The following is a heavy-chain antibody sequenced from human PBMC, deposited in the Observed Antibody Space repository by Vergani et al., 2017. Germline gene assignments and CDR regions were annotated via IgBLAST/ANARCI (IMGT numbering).Heavy chain of an antibody. CDR2: IYYSGST. CDR1: GGSLSSYY. Sequence: QVQLPQWGAGLLKPSETLSLTCTVSGGSLSSYYWSWIRQPPGKGLEWIGYIYYSGSTHYNPSLKSRVTISVDTSKNQCSLKLSSVTAEDTAVYYCARDLGGIAATSPPIPREGYWGQGTLVTVSS. D-gene: IGHD6-13*01. V-gene: IGHV4-59*01. CDR3: ARDLGGIAATSPPIPREGY. J-gene: IGHJ4*02.